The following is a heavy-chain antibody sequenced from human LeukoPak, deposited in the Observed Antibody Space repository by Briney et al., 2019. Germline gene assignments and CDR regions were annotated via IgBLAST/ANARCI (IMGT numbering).Heavy chain of an antibody. D-gene: IGHD2-21*02. CDR1: GGSISSSTSY. CDR3: VRHVSTASCGDDCYLGGFDY. J-gene: IGHJ4*02. Sequence: SETLSLTCTVSGGSISSSTSYWGWIRQPPGKGLESTGTIHYSGSTYYNPSLESRVTISVDTSKSQLSLKLSSVTAADTAVYYCVRHVSTASCGDDCYLGGFDYSGQGTLVTVSS. CDR2: IHYSGST. V-gene: IGHV4-39*01.